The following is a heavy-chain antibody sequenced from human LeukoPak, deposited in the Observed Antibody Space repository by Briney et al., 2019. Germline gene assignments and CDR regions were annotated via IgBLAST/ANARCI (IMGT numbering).Heavy chain of an antibody. CDR1: GFMVSNHR. D-gene: IGHD1-14*01. CDR3: ATDTNQGRNGLDV. Sequence: TGGSLRLSCAASGFMVSNHRMHWVRQAPGKGLVWVSRINTDGSSTRYADSVKGRFTISRDSAKNTLYLQMNSLRAEDTAVYYCATDTNQGRNGLDVWGQGTTVSVSS. CDR2: INTDGSST. J-gene: IGHJ6*02. V-gene: IGHV3-74*01.